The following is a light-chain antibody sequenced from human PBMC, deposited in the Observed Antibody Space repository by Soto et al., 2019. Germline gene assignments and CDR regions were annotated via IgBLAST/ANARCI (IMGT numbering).Light chain of an antibody. Sequence: SYELTQPPSVSVAPGQTASITCGGNNIGAKGVHWYQQKNPGQAPVLAVFDDRARPSAIPERFSGSNSGNTATLTISGVEAGDEADYYCQVWHSTSVRVFGGGTKLTVL. CDR2: DDR. CDR1: NIGAKG. CDR3: QVWHSTSVRV. J-gene: IGLJ2*01. V-gene: IGLV3-21*02.